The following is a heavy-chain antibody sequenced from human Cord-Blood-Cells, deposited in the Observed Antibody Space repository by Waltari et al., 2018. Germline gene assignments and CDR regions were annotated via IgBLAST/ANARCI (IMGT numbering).Heavy chain of an antibody. CDR2: IIPIFGTA. J-gene: IGHJ4*02. V-gene: IGHV1-69*06. CDR3: ARDRSDGDYYFDY. D-gene: IGHD4-17*01. CDR1: GGPXXXYA. Sequence: QVQLVQSGAXVXXXXXXVKXXXXAXGGPXXXYASIRLRXAPGQGLEWMGGIIPIFGTANYAQKFQGRVTITADKSTSTAYMELSSLRSEDTAVYYCARDRSDGDYYFDYWGQGTLVTVSS.